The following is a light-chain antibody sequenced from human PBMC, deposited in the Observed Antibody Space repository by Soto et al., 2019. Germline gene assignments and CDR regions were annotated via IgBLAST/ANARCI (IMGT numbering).Light chain of an antibody. CDR1: QSVTSSY. CDR3: QQYGGSPPLT. J-gene: IGKJ4*01. V-gene: IGKV3-20*01. Sequence: VLTQSPGTLSLSPGERATLSCRASQSVTSSYLAWYQQKPGQAPRLLIYGASSRATGIPGRFSGSGSGTDFTLTISRLEPEDFAVYSCQQYGGSPPLTFGGGTTVEIK. CDR2: GAS.